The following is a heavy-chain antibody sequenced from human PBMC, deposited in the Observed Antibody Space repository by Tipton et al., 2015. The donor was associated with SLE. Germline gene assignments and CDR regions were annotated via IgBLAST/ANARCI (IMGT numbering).Heavy chain of an antibody. CDR1: GFTFSDYA. CDR3: AKEMKPNSFDI. J-gene: IGHJ3*02. Sequence: SLRLSCAASGFTFSDYAIHWVRQAPGKGLEWVGVIWYDGSNKFYADSVKGRFTISRDNSKNTLYLQMNSLRAEDTAVYHCAKEMKPNSFDIWGQGTMVTVSS. V-gene: IGHV3-33*06. CDR2: IWYDGSNK.